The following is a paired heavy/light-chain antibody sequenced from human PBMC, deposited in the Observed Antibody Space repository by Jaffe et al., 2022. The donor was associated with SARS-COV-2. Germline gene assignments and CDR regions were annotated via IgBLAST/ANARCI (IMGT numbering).Light chain of an antibody. V-gene: IGKV1-17*01. CDR3: LQHNSFPWT. Sequence: DIQMTQSPSSLSASEGDRVTITCRASQGIRNDLGWYQQKPGKAPKRLIYAASTLQSGVPSRFSGSGSGTEFTLTISSLQPEDFATYYCLQHNSFPWTFGQGTKVEIK. J-gene: IGKJ1*01. CDR1: QGIRND. CDR2: AAS.
Heavy chain of an antibody. CDR3: STVSPDDTAALGY. CDR1: GFTFSKGW. Sequence: EVQVVQSGGGLVKAGGSLRLSCVVSGFTFSKGWMSWVRQAPGKGLEWVGRIKSKTDDGTTDYAAPVKDRFTISRDDSKNTVFLQMNSLTIEDTAVYYCSTVSPDDTAALGYWGQGTLVTVSS. D-gene: IGHD3-22*01. V-gene: IGHV3-15*01. CDR2: IKSKTDDGTT. J-gene: IGHJ4*02.